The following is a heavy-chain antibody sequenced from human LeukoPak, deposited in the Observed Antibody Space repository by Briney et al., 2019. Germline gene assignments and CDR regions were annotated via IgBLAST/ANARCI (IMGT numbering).Heavy chain of an antibody. CDR2: IYYSGST. CDR3: ARDRYSTQLTQGRYYYYYMDV. CDR1: GGSISSSSYY. D-gene: IGHD2-2*01. J-gene: IGHJ6*03. V-gene: IGHV4-39*07. Sequence: PSETLSLTCTVSGGSISSSSYYWGWIRQPPGKGLEWIGSIYYSGSTYYNPSLKSRVTISVDTSKNQFSLKLSSVTAADTAVYYCARDRYSTQLTQGRYYYYYMDVWGKGTTVTISS.